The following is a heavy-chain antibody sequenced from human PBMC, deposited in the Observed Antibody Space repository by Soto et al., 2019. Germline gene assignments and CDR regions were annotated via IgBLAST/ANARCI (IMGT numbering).Heavy chain of an antibody. J-gene: IGHJ4*02. V-gene: IGHV1-18*01. CDR3: ARQEGHIEPMIGEFDF. CDR1: GYTFTTYG. D-gene: IGHD3-10*02. Sequence: GPEVKKPGASVMLSCKASGYTFTTYGVRWVRQAPGLGLEWMGWISAYNGKTNYAQKFHGRVTMTTDASANTAYLELRSLRSDDTAVYYCARQEGHIEPMIGEFDFWGQGTLVTVSS. CDR2: ISAYNGKT.